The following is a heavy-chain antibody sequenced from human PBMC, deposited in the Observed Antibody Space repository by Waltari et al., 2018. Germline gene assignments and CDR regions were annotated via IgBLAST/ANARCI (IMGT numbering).Heavy chain of an antibody. CDR1: GFTFDTYP. CDR2: FSGTEDSGLDLKP. D-gene: IGHD2-8*02. CDR3: AKGAPLGCNRAECGTGFDL. Sequence: HLLESGGGLVQPGGSMRLACAASGFTFDTYPMSWVRQAAGKGLEWVASFSGTEDSGLDLKPHYTDSVKGRFTISRDNARNTLYLQMTRLTAEDTAKYYCAKGAPLGCNRAECGTGFDLWGQGTVVSVSS. V-gene: IGHV3-23*01. J-gene: IGHJ3*01.